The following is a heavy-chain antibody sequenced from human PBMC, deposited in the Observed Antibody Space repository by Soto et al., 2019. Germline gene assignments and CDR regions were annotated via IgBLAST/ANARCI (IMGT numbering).Heavy chain of an antibody. Sequence: ASVKVSCKASGYTFTSYGISCVRQAPGQGLEWMGWISAYNGNTNYAQKLQGRVTMTTDTSTSPAYMELRSLRSDDTAVYYCARYYYNGSCYYAVPLCEYFSVWDFWGQGTPVPVS. CDR3: ARYYYNGSCYYAVPLCEYFSVWDF. D-gene: IGHD3-22*01. CDR2: ISAYNGNT. CDR1: GYTFTSYG. V-gene: IGHV1-18*01. J-gene: IGHJ6*02.